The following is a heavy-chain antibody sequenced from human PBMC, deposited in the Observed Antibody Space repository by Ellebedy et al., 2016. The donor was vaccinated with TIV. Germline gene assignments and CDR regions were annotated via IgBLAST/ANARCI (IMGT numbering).Heavy chain of an antibody. CDR3: GAVGVITPHDAYNI. J-gene: IGHJ3*02. CDR2: IYYGGST. V-gene: IGHV4-39*07. D-gene: IGHD4-23*01. CDR1: GGSINTYTHY. Sequence: MPSETLSLTCTVSGGSINTYTHYWAWIRQPPGTGLEWIGTIYYGGSTYYNPSLKSRVTISVDTSKNQISLRLTSVTAADTAMYFCGAVGVITPHDAYNIWGQGTMVTVAS.